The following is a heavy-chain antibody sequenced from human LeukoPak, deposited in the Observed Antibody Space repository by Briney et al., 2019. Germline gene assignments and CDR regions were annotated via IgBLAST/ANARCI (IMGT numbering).Heavy chain of an antibody. J-gene: IGHJ4*02. CDR1: GGTFSSYA. Sequence: ASVKVSCKASGGTFSSYAISWVRQAPGQGLEWMGGIIPIFGTANYAQKFQGRVTITTDESTSTAYMELSSLRSEDTAVCYCARSSTQGSWYGGDGYWGQGTLVTVSS. CDR2: IIPIFGTA. V-gene: IGHV1-69*05. CDR3: ARSSTQGSWYGGDGY. D-gene: IGHD6-13*01.